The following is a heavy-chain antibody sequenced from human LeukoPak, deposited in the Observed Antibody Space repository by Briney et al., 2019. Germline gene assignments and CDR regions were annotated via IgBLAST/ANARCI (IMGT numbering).Heavy chain of an antibody. V-gene: IGHV4-59*01. CDR3: AREVPGYSYGYYYYYMDV. CDR1: GGSISSYY. J-gene: IGHJ6*03. Sequence: PSETLSLTSTVSGGSISSYYWSWIRQPPGKGLEWIGYIYYSGSTNYNPSLKSRVTISVDTSKNQFSLKLSSVTAADTAVYYCAREVPGYSYGYYYYYMDVWGKGTTVTVSS. CDR2: IYYSGST. D-gene: IGHD5-18*01.